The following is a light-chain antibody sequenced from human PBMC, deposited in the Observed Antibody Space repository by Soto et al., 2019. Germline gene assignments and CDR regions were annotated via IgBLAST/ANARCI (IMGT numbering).Light chain of an antibody. CDR2: AAS. V-gene: IGKV1-39*01. J-gene: IGKJ3*01. CDR3: QQSYRTPPT. CDR1: QSISSY. Sequence: DLQMTQSPSSLSASVGDRVTITCRATQSISSYLNWYQQKPGRAPKLLIYAASSLQSGVPSRFSGSGSGTDFTLTISSLQPEDFATYYCQQSYRTPPTFGPGTEVDIK.